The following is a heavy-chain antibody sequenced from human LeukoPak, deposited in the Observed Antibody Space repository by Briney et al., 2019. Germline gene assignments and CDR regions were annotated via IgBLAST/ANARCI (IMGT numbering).Heavy chain of an antibody. CDR2: ISGGGDDT. CDR1: GFTFSDCA. CDR3: ATGGPYSSSWPRSY. J-gene: IGHJ4*02. D-gene: IGHD6-13*01. V-gene: IGHV3-23*01. Sequence: GGSLRLSCAASGFTFSDCAISWVRQAPGKGLEWVSVISGGGDDTSYADSVKGRFTISRDNAKNSLYLQMNSLRAEDTAVYYCATGGPYSSSWPRSYWGQGTLVTVSS.